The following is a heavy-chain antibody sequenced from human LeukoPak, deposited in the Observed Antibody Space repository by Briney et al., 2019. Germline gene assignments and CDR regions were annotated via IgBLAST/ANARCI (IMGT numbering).Heavy chain of an antibody. CDR3: ARDSLDTQPRQTAGYICDY. V-gene: IGHV3-33*08. D-gene: IGHD1-1*01. Sequence: GRCLRLSCAASGVTFSSYDMHWVRQAPGKGREWVAVVWFDGGNRYYADSVKGRFTISRDHSKNTLYLQLISVRAEDTAGYYCARDSLDTQPRQTAGYICDYWGRGTWVSVSS. CDR1: GVTFSSYD. CDR2: VWFDGGNR. J-gene: IGHJ4*02.